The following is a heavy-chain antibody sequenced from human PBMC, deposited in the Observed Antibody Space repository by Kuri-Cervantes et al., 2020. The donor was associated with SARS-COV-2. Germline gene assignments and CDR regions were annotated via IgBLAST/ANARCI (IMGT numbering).Heavy chain of an antibody. D-gene: IGHD4-11*01. Sequence: GGSLRLSCAASGFTFSSYAMSWVRQAPGKGLEWVSAIGTAGDTYYPGSVKGRFTISRENAKNSLYLQMNSLRAGDTAVYYCARATVTTEFRYFDLWGRGTLVTVSS. J-gene: IGHJ2*01. CDR1: GFTFSSYA. CDR3: ARATVTTEFRYFDL. CDR2: IGTAGDT. V-gene: IGHV3-13*01.